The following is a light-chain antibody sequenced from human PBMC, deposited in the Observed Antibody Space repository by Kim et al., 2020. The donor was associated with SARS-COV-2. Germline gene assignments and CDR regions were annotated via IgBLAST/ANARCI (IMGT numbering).Light chain of an antibody. CDR3: QQYGTSPPYT. CDR1: QTVCSTC. V-gene: IGKV3-20*01. Sequence: PGERATLSCRASQTVCSTCLAWYRQKPGQAPRLLIYSASTRATGIPDRFSGGGSGTDFTLTISRLEPEDFAVYYCQQYGTSPPYTFGQGTKVDIK. J-gene: IGKJ2*01. CDR2: SAS.